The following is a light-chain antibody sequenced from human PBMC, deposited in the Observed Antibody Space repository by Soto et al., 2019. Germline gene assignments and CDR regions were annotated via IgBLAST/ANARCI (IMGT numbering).Light chain of an antibody. J-gene: IGKJ5*01. V-gene: IGKV3-15*01. Sequence: EIVMTQSPATLSVSPGERATLSCRASQYIGSNLAWYQQKPGQAPRLLIYDASTRATGIPARFSGSGSGTEFTLTISSLQSEDFAVYYCQQYNNWPITFGQGTRLEIK. CDR2: DAS. CDR3: QQYNNWPIT. CDR1: QYIGSN.